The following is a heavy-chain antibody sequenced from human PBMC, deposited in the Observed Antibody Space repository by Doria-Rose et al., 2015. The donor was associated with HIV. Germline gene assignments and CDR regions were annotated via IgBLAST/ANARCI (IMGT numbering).Heavy chain of an antibody. D-gene: IGHD6-13*01. J-gene: IGHJ4*02. CDR1: VVSLSSPGMG. CDR3: ARIKSSRWYHKYYFDF. V-gene: IGHV2-26*01. CDR2: IFSDDER. Sequence: QITLKESGPVLVKPTETLTLTCTVSVVSLSSPGMGVSWIRQPPGKALEWLANIFSDDERSYKTSLKSRLTISGGTSKSQVVLTMIDMDPVDTATYYCARIKSSRWYHKYYFDFWGQGTLVIVSA.